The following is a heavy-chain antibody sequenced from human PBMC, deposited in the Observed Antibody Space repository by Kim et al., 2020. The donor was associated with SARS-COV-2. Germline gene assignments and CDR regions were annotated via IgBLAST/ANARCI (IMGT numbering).Heavy chain of an antibody. J-gene: IGHJ4*02. CDR3: ATYYFDTNDYYYIAQKGGPYYFDY. CDR2: IYYSGGT. D-gene: IGHD3-22*01. V-gene: IGHV4-39*01. CDR1: GGSTSSSGYY. Sequence: SETLSLTCTVSGGSTSSSGYYWGWVRQPPGKGLEWIGTIYYSGGTYYNPSLKSRVTISVDTSKNQFSLKLFSVTAADTAVYYCATYYFDTNDYYYIAQKGGPYYFDYWGQGTLLTVSS.